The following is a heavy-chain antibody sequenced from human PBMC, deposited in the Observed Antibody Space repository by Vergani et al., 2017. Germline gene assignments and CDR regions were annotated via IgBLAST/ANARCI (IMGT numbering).Heavy chain of an antibody. V-gene: IGHV1-2*04. J-gene: IGHJ6*03. CDR3: ARDRENYYGPLGYMDV. D-gene: IGHD3-10*01. Sequence: QVQLVQSGAEVKKPGASVKVSCKASGYTFTGYYMHWVRQAPGQGLEWMGWINPNSGGTNYAQKFQGWVTMTRDTSISTAYMELSRLRSDDTAVYYCARDRENYYGPLGYMDVWGKGTTVTVSS. CDR2: INPNSGGT. CDR1: GYTFTGYY.